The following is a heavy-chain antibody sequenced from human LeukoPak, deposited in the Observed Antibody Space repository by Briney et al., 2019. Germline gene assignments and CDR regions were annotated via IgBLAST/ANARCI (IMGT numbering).Heavy chain of an antibody. J-gene: IGHJ4*02. CDR3: AREFFDREGGTAVLDY. CDR2: ISSGSSYI. Sequence: GGSLRLSCAASGFTFSSTSMNWVRQAPGKGLEWVSSISSGSSYIFYADSVKGRFTISRDNAKNSLYLQMNSLRAEDTAVYYCAREFFDREGGTAVLDYWGQGTLVTVSS. D-gene: IGHD1-26*01. V-gene: IGHV3-21*01. CDR1: GFTFSSTS.